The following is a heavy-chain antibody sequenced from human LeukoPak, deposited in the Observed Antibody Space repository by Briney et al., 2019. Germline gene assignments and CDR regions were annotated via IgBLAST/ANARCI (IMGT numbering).Heavy chain of an antibody. Sequence: GGSLRLSCAASGFTFSGYWMHWVRQVPGKGLVWVARINADGSGTSYADSVKGRFTISRDNAKYTLDLQMNSLRAEDTAIYYCVRDVCTSGCHGEGHNWFHPWGQGTLVTVSS. CDR2: INADGSGT. CDR1: GFTFSGYW. V-gene: IGHV3-74*01. J-gene: IGHJ5*02. D-gene: IGHD2-2*01. CDR3: VRDVCTSGCHGEGHNWFHP.